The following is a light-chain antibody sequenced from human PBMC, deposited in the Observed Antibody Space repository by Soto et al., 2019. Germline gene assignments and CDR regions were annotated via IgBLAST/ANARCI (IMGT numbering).Light chain of an antibody. J-gene: IGLJ1*01. CDR1: SANIGSNY. V-gene: IGLV1-47*01. Sequence: QSVLTQPPSASGTPGQRVIISCSGSSANIGSNYVYWYQQLPGTAPKLLIYKNNQRPSGVPDRFSGSKSGTSASLAISGLRSEAEADYYCAAWDDSLSGGVFGTGTKVTAL. CDR2: KNN. CDR3: AAWDDSLSGGV.